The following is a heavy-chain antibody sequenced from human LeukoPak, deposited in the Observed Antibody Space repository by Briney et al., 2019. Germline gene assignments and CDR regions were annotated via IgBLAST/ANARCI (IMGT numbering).Heavy chain of an antibody. CDR3: ASGDGVQTLNFDS. Sequence: SETLSLTCTVSSGSISRYYWSWIRQPPGKGLEWIGYIHYSGSTNYNPSLKSRVTISIDTSKNQFSLKLSSVTAADTAVYYCASGDGVQTLNFDSWGQGTLVTVSS. CDR1: SGSISRYY. J-gene: IGHJ4*02. D-gene: IGHD2-8*01. V-gene: IGHV4-59*01. CDR2: IHYSGST.